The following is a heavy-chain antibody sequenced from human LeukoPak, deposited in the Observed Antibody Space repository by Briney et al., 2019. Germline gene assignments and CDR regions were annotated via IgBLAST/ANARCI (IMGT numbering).Heavy chain of an antibody. CDR2: ISAYNGNT. Sequence: WASVKVSCKASGYTFTSYGISWVRQAPGQGLEWMGWISAYNGNTNYAQKLQGRVTMTTDTSTSTAYMELRSLRSDDTAVYYCARDDLTGDYYDSSGYLYWGQGTLVTVSS. D-gene: IGHD3-22*01. CDR3: ARDDLTGDYYDSSGYLY. J-gene: IGHJ4*02. V-gene: IGHV1-18*01. CDR1: GYTFTSYG.